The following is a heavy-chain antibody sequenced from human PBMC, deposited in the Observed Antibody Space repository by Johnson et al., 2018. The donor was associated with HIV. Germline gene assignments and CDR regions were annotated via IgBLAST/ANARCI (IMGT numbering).Heavy chain of an antibody. J-gene: IGHJ3*02. V-gene: IGHV3-NL1*01. CDR3: VRGGTAYWDRVSAFDI. CDR1: GLTFSSYG. Sequence: QVQLVESGGGVVQPGQSLRLSCAASGLTFSSYGMHWVRQAPGKGLEWVSGINWNGGSTGYADSVKGRFTIARDNSKNTLYLQMNSLRAEDTAVYYCVRGGTAYWDRVSAFDIWGQGTMVTVSS. D-gene: IGHD2-8*02. CDR2: INWNGGST.